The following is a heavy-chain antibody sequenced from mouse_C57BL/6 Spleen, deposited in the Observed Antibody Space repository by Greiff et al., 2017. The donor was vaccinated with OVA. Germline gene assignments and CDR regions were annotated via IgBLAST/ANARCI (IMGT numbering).Heavy chain of an antibody. V-gene: IGHV1-82*01. CDR1: GYAFSSSW. CDR3: ARPYGSRAYYFDY. J-gene: IGHJ2*01. D-gene: IGHD1-1*01. CDR2: IYPGDGDT. Sequence: ESGPELVKPGASVKISCKASGYAFSSSWMNWVKQRPGKGLEWIGRIYPGDGDTNYNGKFKGKATLTADKSSSTAYMQLSSLTSEDSAVYFCARPYGSRAYYFDYWGQGTTLTVSS.